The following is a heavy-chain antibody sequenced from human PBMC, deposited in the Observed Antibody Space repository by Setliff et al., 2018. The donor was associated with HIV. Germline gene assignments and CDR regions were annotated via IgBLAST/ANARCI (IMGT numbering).Heavy chain of an antibody. CDR2: IWYDGTNK. CDR3: AKDYYDFVWGSSLAY. J-gene: IGHJ4*02. CDR1: GSSFSSYG. Sequence: GGSLRLSCAASGSSFSSYGMHWVRQAPGKGLEWLALIWYDGTNKQYGDSVKGRFAISRDNSKNTLYLQMNSLRAEDTAVYYCAKDYYDFVWGSSLAYWGQGTLVTVSS. D-gene: IGHD3-16*01. V-gene: IGHV3-33*06.